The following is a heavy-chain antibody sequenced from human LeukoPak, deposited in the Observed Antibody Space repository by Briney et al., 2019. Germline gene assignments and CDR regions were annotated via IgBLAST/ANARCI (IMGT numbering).Heavy chain of an antibody. D-gene: IGHD3-22*01. Sequence: SETLSLTCTVSGGSISSYYWSWIRQPPGKGLEWIGYIYYSGSTNYNPSLKSRVTISVDTSKNQSSLRLSSVTAADTAVYYCAGGYYDSSGYYYNYYYGMDVWGQGTTVTVSS. CDR3: AGGYYDSSGYYYNYYYGMDV. V-gene: IGHV4-59*01. J-gene: IGHJ6*02. CDR1: GGSISSYY. CDR2: IYYSGST.